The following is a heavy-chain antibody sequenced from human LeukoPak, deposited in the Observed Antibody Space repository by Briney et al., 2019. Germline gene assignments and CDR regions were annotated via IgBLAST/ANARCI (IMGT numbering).Heavy chain of an antibody. V-gene: IGHV4-34*01. CDR1: GGSFSSYY. CDR3: ARRPRGVFLGTYFDP. CDR2: VNYSGGT. Sequence: SETLSLTCAVYGGSFSSYYWTWIRQPPGKGLEWIGEVNYSGGTKYNPSLKSRVTISVDTSKNQFSLNLSSVTAADTAVYYCARRPRGVFLGTYFDPWGQGTLVTVSS. J-gene: IGHJ5*02. D-gene: IGHD3-10*01.